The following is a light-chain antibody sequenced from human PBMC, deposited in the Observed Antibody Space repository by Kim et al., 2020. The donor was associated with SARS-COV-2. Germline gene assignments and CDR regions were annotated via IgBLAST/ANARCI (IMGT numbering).Light chain of an antibody. Sequence: SSELTQDPAVSVALGQTVRLTCQGDSLRSYYPNWYQQKPRQAPVLLMYGKNNRPSGIPDRFSGSSSGNTAFLTITGAQAEDEAYYYCSFRDTIVNLVVLG. CDR3: SFRDTIVNLVV. CDR1: SLRSYY. CDR2: GKN. V-gene: IGLV3-19*01. J-gene: IGLJ2*01.